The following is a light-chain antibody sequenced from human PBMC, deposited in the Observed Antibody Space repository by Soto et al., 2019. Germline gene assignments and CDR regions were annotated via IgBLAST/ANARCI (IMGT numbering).Light chain of an antibody. CDR2: QAS. J-gene: IGKJ1*01. Sequence: DIQLTQSPATLSSFLGDRVTLSCRASQYISTRLAWYQHKPGKAPTLLIYQASTWAGGVPSRFSGSGSGTEFTPTISSVQPDDFAPYYCQHHNSCTQTFGQGTKVDIK. CDR3: QHHNSCTQT. V-gene: IGKV1-5*01. CDR1: QYISTR.